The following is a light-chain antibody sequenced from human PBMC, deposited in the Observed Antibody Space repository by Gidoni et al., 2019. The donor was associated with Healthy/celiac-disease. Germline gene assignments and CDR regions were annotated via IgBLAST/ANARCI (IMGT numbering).Light chain of an antibody. CDR3: QQYGSSPWT. V-gene: IGKV3-20*01. J-gene: IGKJ1*01. CDR2: GAS. CDR1: QSVSGSY. Sequence: EIVLTHSPGTLSLSPGERATLSCRASQSVSGSYLAWYQQKPGQAPRLLIHGASSRATGIPDRFSGSGSGTDFTLTISRLEPEDFAVYYCQQYGSSPWTFGQGTKVEIK.